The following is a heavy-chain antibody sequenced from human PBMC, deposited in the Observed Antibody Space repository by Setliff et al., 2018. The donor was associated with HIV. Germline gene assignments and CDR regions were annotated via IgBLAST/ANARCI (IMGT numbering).Heavy chain of an antibody. CDR1: GGSISSGGYY. J-gene: IGHJ5*02. V-gene: IGHV4-31*03. CDR3: APYNTRSGYYSMGWFDP. Sequence: SETLSLTCSVSGGSISSGGYYWSWIRQHPGKGLEWIGYIHYTGSTYYNPSLKSRVTISVDTSKNQFSLKLSSVTAADTAVYYCAPYNTRSGYYSMGWFDPWGQGTLVTVSS. CDR2: IHYTGST. D-gene: IGHD3-3*01.